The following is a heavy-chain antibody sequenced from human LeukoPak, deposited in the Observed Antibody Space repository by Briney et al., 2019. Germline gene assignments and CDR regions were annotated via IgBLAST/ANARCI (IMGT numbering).Heavy chain of an antibody. CDR1: GGSFTGYY. V-gene: IGHV4-34*01. J-gene: IGHJ4*02. Sequence: PSETLSLTCAIYGGSFTGYYWSWIRQPPGKGLEWIGESNHGVGTNYNPSLTSRVTISLDTSKNQISLTVRSVTAADTAVYYCAEGTAAGLFDVWGLGTLVTVSS. CDR2: SNHGVGT. D-gene: IGHD6-13*01. CDR3: AEGTAAGLFDV.